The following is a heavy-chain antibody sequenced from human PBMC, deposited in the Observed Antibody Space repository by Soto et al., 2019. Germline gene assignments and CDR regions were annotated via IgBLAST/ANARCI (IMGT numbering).Heavy chain of an antibody. CDR1: GGSISNSRYY. Sequence: PSETLSLTCTVSGGSISNSRYYWAWIRQPPGKGLEWIGSIYHTGNTYYDSSLKSRVTISVDTSKNQFSLKLSSVTAADTAVYYCASQHYYDSSGYYVVYWGQGTLVTVSS. CDR3: ASQHYYDSSGYYVVY. J-gene: IGHJ4*02. V-gene: IGHV4-39*01. CDR2: IYHTGNT. D-gene: IGHD3-22*01.